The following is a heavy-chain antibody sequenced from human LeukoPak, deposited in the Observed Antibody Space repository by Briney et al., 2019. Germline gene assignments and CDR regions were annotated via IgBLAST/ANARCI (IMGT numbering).Heavy chain of an antibody. CDR3: AKAYGYRGFFPDF. Sequence: GGSLRLSCAASGFTFSSYAMSWVRQAPGKGLEWVSAISGSGGGTYYADSVKGRFIISRDNSKNTVYLQMNSLRAEDTAVYYCAKAYGYRGFFPDFWGQGTLVTVSS. J-gene: IGHJ4*02. D-gene: IGHD5-12*01. CDR2: ISGSGGGT. V-gene: IGHV3-23*01. CDR1: GFTFSSYA.